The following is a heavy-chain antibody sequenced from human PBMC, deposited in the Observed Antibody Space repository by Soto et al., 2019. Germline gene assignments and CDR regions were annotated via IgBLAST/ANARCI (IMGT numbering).Heavy chain of an antibody. J-gene: IGHJ6*03. CDR2: IDWDDDK. CDR3: ARITRATYYDFWSGYSATSYYYYMDV. D-gene: IGHD3-3*01. CDR1: GFSLSTSGMC. V-gene: IGHV2-70*11. Sequence: SGPTLVNPTQTLTLTCTFSGFSLSTSGMCVSWIRQPPGKALEWLARIDWDDDKYYSTSLKTRLTISKDTSKNQVVLTMTNMDPVDTATYYCARITRATYYDFWSGYSATSYYYYMDVWGKGITVTVSS.